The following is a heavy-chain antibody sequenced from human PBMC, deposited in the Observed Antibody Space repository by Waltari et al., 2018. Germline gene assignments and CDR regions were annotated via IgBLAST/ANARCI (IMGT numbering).Heavy chain of an antibody. J-gene: IGHJ6*02. D-gene: IGHD3-3*01. CDR1: GFTVRSNY. CDR2: IYSGGST. CDR3: ARDRGGFWSGYYYYYGMDV. Sequence: EVQLVESGGGLIQPGGSLRLSCAASGFTVRSNYMSWVRQAPGKGLEWVSVIYSGGSTYYADSVKGRFTISRDNSKNTLYLQMNSLRAEDTAVYYCARDRGGFWSGYYYYYGMDVWGQGTTVTVSS. V-gene: IGHV3-53*01.